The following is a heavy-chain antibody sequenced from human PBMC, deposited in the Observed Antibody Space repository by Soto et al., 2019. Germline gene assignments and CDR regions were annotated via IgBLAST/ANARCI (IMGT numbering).Heavy chain of an antibody. CDR2: ISGSGGST. D-gene: IGHD3-10*01. CDR1: GFTFSSYA. Sequence: EVQLLECGGGLVQPGGSLRLSCAASGFTFSSYAMSWVRQAPGKGLEWVSAISGSGGSTYYADSVKGRFTISRDNSKNKLYLQMNSLRAEDTAVYYCAKGSEFGLGTIDYWGQGTLVTVSS. J-gene: IGHJ4*02. CDR3: AKGSEFGLGTIDY. V-gene: IGHV3-23*01.